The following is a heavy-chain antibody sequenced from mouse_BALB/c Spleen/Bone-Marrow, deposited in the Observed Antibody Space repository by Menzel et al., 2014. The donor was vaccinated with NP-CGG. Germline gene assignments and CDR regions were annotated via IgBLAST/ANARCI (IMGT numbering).Heavy chain of an antibody. V-gene: IGHV1-54*03. CDR1: GYAFTNYL. J-gene: IGHJ4*01. CDR2: INPGSGGT. Sequence: LVESGAELVRPGTSVKVSCEASGYAFTNYLIEWIKKRPGQGLEWIGVINPGSGGTNYNEKFKGKATLTADKSSSTAYMQLSSLTSDDSAVYFCARGDLYYGNLYAMDYWGQGTSVTVSS. CDR3: ARGDLYYGNLYAMDY. D-gene: IGHD2-1*01.